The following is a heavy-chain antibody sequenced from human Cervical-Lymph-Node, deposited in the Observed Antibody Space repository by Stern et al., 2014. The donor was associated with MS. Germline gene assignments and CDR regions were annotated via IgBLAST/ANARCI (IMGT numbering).Heavy chain of an antibody. CDR1: GGTFSSDA. CDR3: ARKSLRGMDV. CDR2: FIPIFGSP. Sequence: DQLVESGAEVKKPGSSVKVSCTASGGTFSSDAISWVRLAPGQGHEWMGGFIPIFGSPNYAQKFQGRVMITSDESTSTAYMELSSLRSDDTAVYYCARKSLRGMDVWGQGTTVTVSS. V-gene: IGHV1-69*01. J-gene: IGHJ6*02. D-gene: IGHD4-17*01.